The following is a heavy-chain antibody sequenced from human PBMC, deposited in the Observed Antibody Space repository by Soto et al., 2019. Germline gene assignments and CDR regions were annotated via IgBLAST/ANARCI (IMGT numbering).Heavy chain of an antibody. CDR3: ARGGEGYCSSTSCYGPYYGMDV. CDR1: GYTFTRYY. CDR2: INPSGGST. J-gene: IGHJ6*02. V-gene: IGHV1-46*01. Sequence: GASVKVSCKASGYTFTRYYMHWVRQAPGQGLEWMGIINPSGGSTSYAQKFQGRVTMTRDTSTSTVYMELSSLRSEDTAVYYCARGGEGYCSSTSCYGPYYGMDVWGQGTTVTVSS. D-gene: IGHD2-2*01.